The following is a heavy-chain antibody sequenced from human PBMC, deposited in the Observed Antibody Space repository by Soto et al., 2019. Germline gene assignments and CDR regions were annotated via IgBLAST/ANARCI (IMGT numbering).Heavy chain of an antibody. CDR2: FDPEDGET. Sequence: ASVKVSCKVSGYTLTELSMHWVRQAPGKGLEWMGGFDPEDGETIYAQKFQGRVTITEDTSTDTAYMELSSLRSEDTAVYYCARESIFRFWGQGTLVTVSS. D-gene: IGHD3-3*01. CDR1: GYTLTELS. J-gene: IGHJ4*02. CDR3: ARESIFRF. V-gene: IGHV1-24*01.